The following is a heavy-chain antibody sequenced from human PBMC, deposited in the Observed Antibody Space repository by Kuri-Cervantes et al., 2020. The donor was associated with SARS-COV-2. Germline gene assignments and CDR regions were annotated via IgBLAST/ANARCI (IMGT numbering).Heavy chain of an antibody. Sequence: ESLKISCTVSGGSISSYYWSWIRQPPGKGLEWIGYIYYSGSTNYNPSLKGRVTISVDTSKNQFSLKLSSVTAADTAVYYCARTHYATLLDIWGQGTMVTVSS. CDR3: ARTHYATLLDI. CDR1: GGSISSYY. D-gene: IGHD2-2*01. CDR2: IYYSGST. J-gene: IGHJ3*02. V-gene: IGHV4-59*01.